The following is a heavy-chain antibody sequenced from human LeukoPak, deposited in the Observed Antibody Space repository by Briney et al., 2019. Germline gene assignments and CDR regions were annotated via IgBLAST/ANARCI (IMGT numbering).Heavy chain of an antibody. CDR2: INPNSGGT. J-gene: IGHJ4*02. D-gene: IGHD3-22*01. V-gene: IGHV1-2*02. Sequence: ASVKVSCKASGYTFTGYYMHWVRQAPGQGLEWMGWINPNSGGTNYAQKFQGRVTMTRDTSISTAYMELSRLRSDDTAVYYCARDADSSGYPYFDYWGQGTLVTVSS. CDR1: GYTFTGYY. CDR3: ARDADSSGYPYFDY.